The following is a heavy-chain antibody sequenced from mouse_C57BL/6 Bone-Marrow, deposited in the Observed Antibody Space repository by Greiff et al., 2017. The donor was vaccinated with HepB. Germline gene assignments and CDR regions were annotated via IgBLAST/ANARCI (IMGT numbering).Heavy chain of an antibody. Sequence: EVQVVESGGGLVKPGGSLKLSCAASGFTFSSYAMSWVRQTPEKRLEWVATISDGGSYTYYPDNVKGRFTISRDNAKNNLYLQMSHLKSEDTAMYYCARMGYDYDGPYAMDYWGQGTSVTVSS. CDR3: ARMGYDYDGPYAMDY. V-gene: IGHV5-4*01. D-gene: IGHD2-4*01. CDR2: ISDGGSYT. J-gene: IGHJ4*01. CDR1: GFTFSSYA.